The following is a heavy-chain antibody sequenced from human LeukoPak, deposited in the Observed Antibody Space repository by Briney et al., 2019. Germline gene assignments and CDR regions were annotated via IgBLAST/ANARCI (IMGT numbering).Heavy chain of an antibody. CDR2: IYYSGDT. Sequence: SETLSLTCTVSGGSISSSSYYWGWIRQPPGKGLEWIGSIYYSGDTCYNPSLKSRRVTISVDTSKNQFSLRLSSDCARHQWHYYYYMGVWGKGSTVTVSS. J-gene: IGHJ6*03. CDR3: YMGV. V-gene: IGHV4-39*01. CDR1: GGSISSSSYY. D-gene: IGHD6-19*01.